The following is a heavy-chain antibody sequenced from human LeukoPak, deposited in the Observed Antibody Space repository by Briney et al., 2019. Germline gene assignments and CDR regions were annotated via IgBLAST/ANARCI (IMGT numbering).Heavy chain of an antibody. CDR3: AKGGSLYSSGQPLYYFDY. CDR2: ISGSGGST. CDR1: GFTFSSYA. D-gene: IGHD6-19*01. Sequence: PGGSLRLSCAASGFTFSSYAMSWVHQAPGKGLEWVSAISGSGGSTYYADSVKGRFTISRDNSKNTLYLQMNSLRAEDTAVYYCAKGGSLYSSGQPLYYFDYWGQGTLVTVSS. J-gene: IGHJ4*02. V-gene: IGHV3-23*01.